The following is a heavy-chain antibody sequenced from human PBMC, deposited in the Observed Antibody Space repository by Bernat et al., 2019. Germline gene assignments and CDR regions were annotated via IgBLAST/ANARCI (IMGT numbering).Heavy chain of an antibody. D-gene: IGHD1-1*01. Sequence: QVQLVQSGAEVKKPGASVKVSCKASGYTFTSYAMHWVRQAPGQRLEWMGWINAGNGNTKYSQKFQGRVTITRDTSASTAYMELSSLRSEDTAVYYCARYWVARLRGYFGLWGRGNLVTVS. CDR1: GYTFTSYA. CDR3: ARYWVARLRGYFGL. J-gene: IGHJ2*01. V-gene: IGHV1-3*01. CDR2: INAGNGNT.